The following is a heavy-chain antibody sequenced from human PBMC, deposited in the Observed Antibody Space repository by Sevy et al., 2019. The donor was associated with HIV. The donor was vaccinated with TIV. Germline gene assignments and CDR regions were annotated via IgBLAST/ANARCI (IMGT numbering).Heavy chain of an antibody. Sequence: ASVKVSCKAFGYTFTGDYLHWVRQAPGQGLEWMGRVYPNSGGTNYAQKFQGRVTMTRDTSISTAYMELSRLRSDDTAVYYCARDGGGGTTNSGMDVWGQGTTVTVSS. V-gene: IGHV1-2*06. J-gene: IGHJ6*02. CDR1: GYTFTGDY. CDR3: ARDGGGGTTNSGMDV. CDR2: VYPNSGGT. D-gene: IGHD1-7*01.